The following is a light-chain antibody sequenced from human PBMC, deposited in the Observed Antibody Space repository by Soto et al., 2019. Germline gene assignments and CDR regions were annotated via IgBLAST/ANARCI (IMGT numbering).Light chain of an antibody. CDR2: DAS. V-gene: IGKV1-5*01. CDR1: QSITNR. J-gene: IGKJ1*01. Sequence: DIPMTQSPSTLSASVGDRVTITCRASQSITNRLAWYQQKPGKAPKVLIYDASNLESGVPSRFGGSGYGTEFILTISSLQPDDFATYYCQHYGGMWTFGQGTKVEIK. CDR3: QHYGGMWT.